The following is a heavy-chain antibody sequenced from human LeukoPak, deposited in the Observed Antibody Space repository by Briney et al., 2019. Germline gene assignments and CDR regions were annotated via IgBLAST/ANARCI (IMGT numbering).Heavy chain of an antibody. D-gene: IGHD3-10*01. CDR2: INPNSGGT. CDR3: ALLPWFGELLQRSDY. Sequence: ASVKVSCKASGYTFTGYYMHWVRQAPGQGLEWMGRINPNSGGTNYAQKFQGRVTMTMDTSISTAYMELSRLRPDDTAVYYCALLPWFGELLQRSDYWGQGTLVTVSS. CDR1: GYTFTGYY. V-gene: IGHV1-2*06. J-gene: IGHJ4*02.